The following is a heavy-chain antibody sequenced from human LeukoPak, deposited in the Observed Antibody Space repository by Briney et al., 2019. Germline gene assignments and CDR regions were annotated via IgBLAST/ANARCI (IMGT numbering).Heavy chain of an antibody. D-gene: IGHD3-10*01. CDR1: GFTFSSYA. J-gene: IGHJ3*02. Sequence: GGSLRLSCAASGFTFSSYAMHWVRQAPGKGLEYVSAISSNGGSTYYANSVKGRFTISRDNSKNTLYLQMNSLRAEDTAVYYCAKSVVGSGSYSTDGFDIWGQGTRVTVSS. V-gene: IGHV3-64*01. CDR3: AKSVVGSGSYSTDGFDI. CDR2: ISSNGGST.